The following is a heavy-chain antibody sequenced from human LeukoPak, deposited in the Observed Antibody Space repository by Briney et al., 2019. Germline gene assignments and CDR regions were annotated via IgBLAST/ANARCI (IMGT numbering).Heavy chain of an antibody. D-gene: IGHD3-10*01. Sequence: GGSLRLSCAASGFTFSSYSVNWVRQAPGKGLEWVSVIYSGGRTYYADSVKGRFTISRDTSKNTLFLHMNSLRSDDTAVYYCARGLLYGSGIYFFDYWGQGALVTVSS. V-gene: IGHV3-66*01. CDR3: ARGLLYGSGIYFFDY. CDR1: GFTFSSYS. J-gene: IGHJ4*02. CDR2: IYSGGRT.